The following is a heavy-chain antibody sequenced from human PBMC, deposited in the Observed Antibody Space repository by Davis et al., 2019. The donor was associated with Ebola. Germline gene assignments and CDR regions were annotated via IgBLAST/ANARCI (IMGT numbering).Heavy chain of an antibody. J-gene: IGHJ4*02. CDR1: GASISSNGYY. Sequence: PSETLSLTCSVSGASISSNGYYWDWVRQPPGKGLEYIGYIYYTGSTYYNPSLKSRVTISIDTSKNQFSLKVTSVSTTDTAVYYCARHGGYGGGIYWGQGALVTVSS. CDR3: ARHGGYGGGIY. D-gene: IGHD2-21*01. CDR2: IYYTGST. V-gene: IGHV4-39*01.